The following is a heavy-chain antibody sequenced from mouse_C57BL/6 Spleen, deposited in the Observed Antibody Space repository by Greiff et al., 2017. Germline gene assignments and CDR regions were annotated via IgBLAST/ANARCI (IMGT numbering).Heavy chain of an antibody. CDR2: INPGSGGT. CDR1: GYAFTNYL. D-gene: IGHD2-5*01. J-gene: IGHJ2*01. V-gene: IGHV1-54*01. CDR3: ARGYSNYAFDY. Sequence: VQLQQSGAELVRPGTSVKVSCKASGYAFTNYLIEWVKQRPGPGLEWIGLINPGSGGTNYNEKFKGKATLTADKSSSTAYMQLSSLTSEDSAVYFCARGYSNYAFDYWGQGTTLTVSS.